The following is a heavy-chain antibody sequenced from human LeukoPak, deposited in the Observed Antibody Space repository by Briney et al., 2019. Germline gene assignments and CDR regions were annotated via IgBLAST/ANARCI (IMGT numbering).Heavy chain of an antibody. V-gene: IGHV4-61*01. D-gene: IGHD6-13*01. CDR3: ARIYYSSSYDYWYFDL. Sequence: SETLSLTCSVSGGSISSSSYYWSSIRQPPGKGLEWIGYIYYSGSTSYNPSLKSRVTISVDTSKNQFSLKLTSVTAADTAVYYCARIYYSSSYDYWYFDLWGRGTRVTVSS. J-gene: IGHJ2*01. CDR2: IYYSGST. CDR1: GGSISSSSYY.